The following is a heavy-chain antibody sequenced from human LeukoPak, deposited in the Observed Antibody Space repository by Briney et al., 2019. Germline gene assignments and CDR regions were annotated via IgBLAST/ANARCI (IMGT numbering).Heavy chain of an antibody. CDR3: ARDTTPSFDYYYYGMDV. V-gene: IGHV3-33*01. CDR2: IWYDGSNK. J-gene: IGHJ6*02. Sequence: GGSLRLSCAASGITFSSYGMHWVRQAPGKGLEWVAVIWYDGSNKYYADSVKGRFTISRDNSKNTLYLQMNSLRAEDTAVYYCARDTTPSFDYYYYGMDVWGQGTTVTVSS. CDR1: GITFSSYG. D-gene: IGHD3-16*01.